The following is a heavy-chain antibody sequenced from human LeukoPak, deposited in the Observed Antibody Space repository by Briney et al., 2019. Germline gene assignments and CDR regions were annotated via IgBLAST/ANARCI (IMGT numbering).Heavy chain of an antibody. D-gene: IGHD3-3*01. CDR1: GGSFSGYY. CDR2: INHSGST. Sequence: SETLSLTCAVYGGSFSGYYWSWIRQPPGKGLEGIGEINHSGSTNYNPSLKSRVTISVDTSKNQFSLQLRSVTAADTAVYYCARGGVLRFLEWLPVAPEGFDLWGQGTLVTVSS. CDR3: ARGGVLRFLEWLPVAPEGFDL. V-gene: IGHV4-34*01. J-gene: IGHJ5*02.